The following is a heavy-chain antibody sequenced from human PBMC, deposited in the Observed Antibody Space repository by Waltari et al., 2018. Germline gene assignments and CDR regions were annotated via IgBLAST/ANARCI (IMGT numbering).Heavy chain of an antibody. CDR2: ISGSGGST. D-gene: IGHD2-15*01. Sequence: EVQLVESGGGLVQPGGSLRLSCAASGFTFSSYAMSWVRQAPGKGLEWVSAISGSGGSTYYADSVKGRFTISRDNSKNTLYLQMNSLRAEDTAVYYCAKDRPRGDIVVVVAATHYFDYWGQGTLVTVSS. V-gene: IGHV3-23*04. CDR1: GFTFSSYA. CDR3: AKDRPRGDIVVVVAATHYFDY. J-gene: IGHJ4*02.